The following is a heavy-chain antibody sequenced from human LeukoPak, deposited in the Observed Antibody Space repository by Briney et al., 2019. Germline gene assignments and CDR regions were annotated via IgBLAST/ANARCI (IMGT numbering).Heavy chain of an antibody. V-gene: IGHV3-30*18. J-gene: IGHJ6*02. Sequence: PGGSLRLSCAASGFTFSSYGMHWVRQAPGKGLEWEAVISYDGSNKYYADSVKGRFTISRDNSKNTLYLQMNSLRAEDTAVYYCAKDQGGSYLDYYYYGMDVWGQGTTVTVSS. CDR2: ISYDGSNK. CDR3: AKDQGGSYLDYYYYGMDV. D-gene: IGHD1-26*01. CDR1: GFTFSSYG.